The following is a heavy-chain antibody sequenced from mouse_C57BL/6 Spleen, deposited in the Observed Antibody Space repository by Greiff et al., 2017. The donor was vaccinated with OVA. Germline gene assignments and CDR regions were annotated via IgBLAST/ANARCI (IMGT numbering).Heavy chain of an antibody. D-gene: IGHD1-1*01. Sequence: QVQLKESGAELVKPGASVKISCKASGYAFSSYWMNWVKQRPGKGLEWIGQIYPGDGDTNYNGKFKGKATLTADKSSSTAYMQLSSLTSEDSAVYFCAREATGVATRFDYWGQGTTLTVSS. V-gene: IGHV1-80*01. CDR2: IYPGDGDT. CDR3: AREATGVATRFDY. J-gene: IGHJ2*01. CDR1: GYAFSSYW.